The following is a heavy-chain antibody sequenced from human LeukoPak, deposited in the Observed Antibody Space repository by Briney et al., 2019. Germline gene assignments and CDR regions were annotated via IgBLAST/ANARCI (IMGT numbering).Heavy chain of an antibody. J-gene: IGHJ4*02. Sequence: GGSLRLSCTVSGFTFGDYAMSWFRQAPGKGLEWVGFIRSKAYGGTTEYAASVKGRFTISRDDSRSIAYLQMSSLKTEDTAMHYCTRDRGGSYRFDYWGQGTLVTVSS. CDR1: GFTFGDYA. CDR2: IRSKAYGGTT. CDR3: TRDRGGSYRFDY. V-gene: IGHV3-49*03. D-gene: IGHD1-26*01.